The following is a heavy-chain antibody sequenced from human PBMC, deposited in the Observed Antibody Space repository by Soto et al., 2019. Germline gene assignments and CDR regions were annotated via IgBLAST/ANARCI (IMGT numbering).Heavy chain of an antibody. CDR1: GGTFSSYG. CDR2: SSATGSGR. Sequence: VHLVQSGTEVKKPGSSVKVSCKASGGTFSSYGMTWVRQAPGKGLEWVSFSSATGSGRYYADSVKGRFTISRDNSKNTLYLQMSSLRADDTAVYYCAKDRRAGGNYGFYSDFWGQGALVIVSS. V-gene: IGHV3-23*04. J-gene: IGHJ4*02. CDR3: AKDRRAGGNYGFYSDF. D-gene: IGHD1-7*01.